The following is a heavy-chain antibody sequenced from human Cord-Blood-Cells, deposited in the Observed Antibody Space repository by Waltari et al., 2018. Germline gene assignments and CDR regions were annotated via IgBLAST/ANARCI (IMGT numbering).Heavy chain of an antibody. J-gene: IGHJ4*02. Sequence: QVQLQQSGPGLVKPSQTLSLTCAISGDSVSSNSAAWNWFRQSPSRGLELLGRTSYSAKGYNDYAVSVKSRITINPDTSKTQFALQRNSVTPEDTAVYYCARDSRIAALDYWGQGTLVTVSS. D-gene: IGHD6-13*01. V-gene: IGHV6-1*01. CDR1: GDSVSSNSAA. CDR3: ARDSRIAALDY. CDR2: TSYSAKGYN.